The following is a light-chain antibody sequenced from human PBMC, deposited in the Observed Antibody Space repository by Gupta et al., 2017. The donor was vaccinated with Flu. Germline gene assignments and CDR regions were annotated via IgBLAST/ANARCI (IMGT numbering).Light chain of an antibody. CDR2: SAS. J-gene: IGKJ3*01. Sequence: DIQMTQSPSPLSASVGDRVTITCRASQDIRDDLGWYQQKPGKAPRRLIYSASTWQSEVPSRFSGSGYGTDFTLTISGLQPDDFATYYCLQHNTYPFAFGHGTKVDSK. CDR1: QDIRDD. CDR3: LQHNTYPFA. V-gene: IGKV1-17*01.